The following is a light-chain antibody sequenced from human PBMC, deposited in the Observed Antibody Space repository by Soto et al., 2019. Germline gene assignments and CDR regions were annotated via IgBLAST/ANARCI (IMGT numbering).Light chain of an antibody. V-gene: IGKV3-15*01. J-gene: IGKJ4*01. CDR3: QEYHYWHPIT. CDR2: GAS. Sequence: IVMTQSPGTLSVSPGERATLSCRASQNIGNKVGWYQQKPGQAPRLLIYGASTRATGIPVRFSGSGSGTEFTLTITSLQSEDSAVYYWQEYHYWHPITFGGGTKVESK. CDR1: QNIGNK.